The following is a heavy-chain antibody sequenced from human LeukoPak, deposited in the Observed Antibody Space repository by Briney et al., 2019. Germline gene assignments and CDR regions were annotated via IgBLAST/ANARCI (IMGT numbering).Heavy chain of an antibody. D-gene: IGHD3-3*01. CDR3: ARDLYDFWSAKNYYYMDV. CDR1: GGSISSHY. V-gene: IGHV4-59*11. J-gene: IGHJ6*03. Sequence: PSVTLSLTCTVSGGSISSHYWSWLPQPPGKGLVWIGYIYYSGSNNYNPSRKSRVTISVETSKNQFSLKLSSVAAADTAVYYCARDLYDFWSAKNYYYMDVWGKGTTVTVSS. CDR2: IYYSGSN.